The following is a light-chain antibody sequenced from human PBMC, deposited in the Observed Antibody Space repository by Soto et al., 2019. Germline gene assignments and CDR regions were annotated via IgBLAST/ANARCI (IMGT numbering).Light chain of an antibody. CDR2: KAS. CDR3: QQYISYCT. V-gene: IGKV1-5*03. J-gene: IGKJ1*01. CDR1: QSISSW. Sequence: DIQMTQSPSTLSASIGDRVTITCRASQSISSWLAWYQQKPGKAPKLPIYKASNLESEVPSRFSGSGSGTEFTHTISSLQPDDFATYYCQQYISYCTFGQGTKVEIK.